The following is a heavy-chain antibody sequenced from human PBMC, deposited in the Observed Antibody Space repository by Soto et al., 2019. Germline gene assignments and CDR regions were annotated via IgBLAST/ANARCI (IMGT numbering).Heavy chain of an antibody. CDR3: ARGNLWFGELLPYYYYYGMDV. Sequence: PSETLSLTCTVSGGSISSGGYSWSWIRQPPGKGLEWIGYIYHSGSTYYNPSLKSRVTISVDRSKNQFSLKLSSVTAADTAVYYCARGNLWFGELLPYYYYYGMDVWGQGTTVTVSS. CDR2: IYHSGST. D-gene: IGHD3-10*01. V-gene: IGHV4-30-2*01. J-gene: IGHJ6*02. CDR1: GGSISSGGYS.